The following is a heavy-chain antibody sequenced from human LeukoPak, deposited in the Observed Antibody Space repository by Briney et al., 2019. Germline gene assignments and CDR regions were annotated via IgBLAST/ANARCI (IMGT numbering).Heavy chain of an antibody. CDR2: SNEDGSTT. J-gene: IGHJ4*02. V-gene: IGHV3-74*01. Sequence: GGSLRLSCAASGFTFSSNWMHWVRQAPGKGLVWVSRSNEDGSTTNYADSVKGRFTISRDNAKNTLYLQMNSLRAEDTAVYYCVSFYETYWGRGTLVTVSS. CDR1: GFTFSSNW. D-gene: IGHD2/OR15-2a*01. CDR3: VSFYETY.